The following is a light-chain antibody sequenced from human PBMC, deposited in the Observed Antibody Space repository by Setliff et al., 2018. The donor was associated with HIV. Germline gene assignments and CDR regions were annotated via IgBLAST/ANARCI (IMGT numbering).Light chain of an antibody. CDR3: CSNTGSNTYV. J-gene: IGLJ1*01. Sequence: LAQPASVSGSPGQSITIPCTGTSGDVGRYNLVSWYQQHPGKAPKLIIYQASKRPSGVSNRFSGSKSGNTASLTISGLQADDEADYYCCSNTGSNTYVFGAGTNVTV. CDR2: QAS. CDR1: SGDVGRYNL. V-gene: IGLV2-23*01.